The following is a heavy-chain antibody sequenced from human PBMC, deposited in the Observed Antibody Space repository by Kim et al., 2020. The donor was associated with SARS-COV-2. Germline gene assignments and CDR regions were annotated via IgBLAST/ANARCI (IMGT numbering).Heavy chain of an antibody. CDR1: GFTFSSYA. V-gene: IGHV3-30*04. Sequence: GGSLRLSCAASGFTFSSYAMHWVRQAPGKGLEWVAVISYDGSNKYYADSVKGRFTISRDNSKNTLYLQMNSLRAEDTAVYYCARVREGDYYGSGNDYWGPGTLVTVSS. J-gene: IGHJ4*02. CDR3: ARVREGDYYGSGNDY. D-gene: IGHD3-10*01. CDR2: ISYDGSNK.